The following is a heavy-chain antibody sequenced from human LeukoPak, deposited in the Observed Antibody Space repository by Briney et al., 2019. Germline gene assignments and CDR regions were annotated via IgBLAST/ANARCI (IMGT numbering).Heavy chain of an antibody. J-gene: IGHJ2*01. D-gene: IGHD5-24*01. V-gene: IGHV3-9*01. CDR1: GFNFDDYA. CDR3: TRRAARWQFDL. CDR2: INWKTGNG. Sequence: GGSLRLSCAVSGFNFDDYAMHWVRQAPGRGLEWVSGINWKTGNGIYADSVKGRFTISRDNAKNSLYLQMSSLRAEDTTLYYCTRRAARWQFDLWGRGTLLTVSS.